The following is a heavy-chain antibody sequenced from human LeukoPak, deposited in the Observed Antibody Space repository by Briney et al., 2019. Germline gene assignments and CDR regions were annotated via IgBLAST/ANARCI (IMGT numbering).Heavy chain of an antibody. V-gene: IGHV3-23*01. CDR2: ISISSSGT. CDR1: GFTFNSYA. J-gene: IGHJ4*02. Sequence: QSGGSLRLSCAASGFTFNSYAMNWVRQAPGKGLEWVSSISISSSGTYYADSVKGRFTISRDNSKNTLYLQMNSLRAEDTAVYYCAKDRSRGWELYRLALFDYWGQGTLVTVSS. D-gene: IGHD1-26*01. CDR3: AKDRSRGWELYRLALFDY.